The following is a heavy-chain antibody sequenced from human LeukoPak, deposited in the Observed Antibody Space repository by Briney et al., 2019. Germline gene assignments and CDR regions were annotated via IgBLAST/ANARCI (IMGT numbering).Heavy chain of an antibody. Sequence: GGSLRLSCAASGFTFSSYAMSWVRQAPGKGLEWVSVISGSGSSTYYADSVKSRFTISRDNSKNTLYLQMNSLRAEDTAVYYCAKGYYYRSGTNFDYWGQGTLVTVSA. CDR1: GFTFSSYA. D-gene: IGHD3-10*01. CDR2: ISGSGSST. J-gene: IGHJ4*02. CDR3: AKGYYYRSGTNFDY. V-gene: IGHV3-23*01.